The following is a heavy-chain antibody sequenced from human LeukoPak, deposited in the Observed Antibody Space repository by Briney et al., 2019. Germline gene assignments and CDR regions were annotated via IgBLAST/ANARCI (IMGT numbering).Heavy chain of an antibody. CDR3: AKGYSHGFGYYDY. Sequence: PGGSLRLSCAASGFTFSSYGMHWVRQAPGKGLEWVAFLRLDGINKYYADSVKGRFTISRDNSKNTLYLQMNSLRAEDTAIYYCAKGYSHGFGYYDYWGQGTRVTVSS. J-gene: IGHJ4*02. D-gene: IGHD5-12*01. V-gene: IGHV3-30*02. CDR2: LRLDGINK. CDR1: GFTFSSYG.